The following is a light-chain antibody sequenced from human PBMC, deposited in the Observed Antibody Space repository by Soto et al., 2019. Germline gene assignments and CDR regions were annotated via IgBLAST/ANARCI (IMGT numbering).Light chain of an antibody. Sequence: ENVLTQSPGSLSLSPGERVTLSCRASQSVSSNSLAWYQQKPGQAPRLLIYGASSRATGIPGRFSGSGSGTDFTLTISRLEPEDIAVYYCQQYAGSATFGQGTKVEIK. CDR1: QSVSSNS. CDR3: QQYAGSAT. CDR2: GAS. V-gene: IGKV3-20*01. J-gene: IGKJ1*01.